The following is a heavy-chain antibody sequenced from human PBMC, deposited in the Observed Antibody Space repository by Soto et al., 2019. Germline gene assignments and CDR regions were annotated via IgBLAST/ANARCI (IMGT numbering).Heavy chain of an antibody. J-gene: IGHJ5*02. D-gene: IGHD2-15*01. V-gene: IGHV4-38-2*01. CDR3: ARVRYCSGGSCYSALNSFDP. Sequence: SETLSLTCAVSGYSINSGYFWGWIRQPPGKGLEWIGSIYHSGSTYYNPSLRSRVTISVDTSKNQFSLKLSSVTAADTAVYYCARVRYCSGGSCYSALNSFDPWGQGPLVTVS. CDR2: IYHSGST. CDR1: GYSINSGYF.